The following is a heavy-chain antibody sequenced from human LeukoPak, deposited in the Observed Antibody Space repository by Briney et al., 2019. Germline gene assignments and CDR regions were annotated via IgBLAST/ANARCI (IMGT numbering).Heavy chain of an antibody. D-gene: IGHD6-19*01. CDR3: ARDPFSGPFDP. J-gene: IGHJ5*02. CDR2: IYYSGST. V-gene: IGHV4-39*07. CDR1: GGSISNSSYY. Sequence: PSETLSLTCTVSGGSISNSSYYWGWIRQPPGKGLEWIGSIYYSGSTYYNPSLKSRVTISVDTSKNQFSLKLSSVTAADTAVYYCARDPFSGPFDPWGQGTLVTVSS.